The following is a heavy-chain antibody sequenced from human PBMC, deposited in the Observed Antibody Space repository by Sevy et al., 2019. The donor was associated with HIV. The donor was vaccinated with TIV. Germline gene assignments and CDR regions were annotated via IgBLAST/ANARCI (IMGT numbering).Heavy chain of an antibody. CDR1: GFIFSNYN. Sequence: GGSLRLSCTASGFIFSNYNMNWVRQAPGKGLEWVSYIRSSSNDIYYADSVKGRFTISRDNAKNSLYLQMNSLRAEDTDVYYCARKMELLVSDYWGQGTLVTVSS. D-gene: IGHD1-7*01. CDR3: ARKMELLVSDY. J-gene: IGHJ4*02. V-gene: IGHV3-21*01. CDR2: IRSSSNDI.